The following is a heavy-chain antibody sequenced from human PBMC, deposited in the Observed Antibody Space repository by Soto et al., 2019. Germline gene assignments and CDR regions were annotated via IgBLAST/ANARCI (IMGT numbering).Heavy chain of an antibody. J-gene: IGHJ4*02. D-gene: IGHD5-18*01. V-gene: IGHV3-23*01. CDR1: AFTFSSYA. CDR3: AKEGRIHLYSPPFDY. Sequence: EVQLLESGGGLVQQGGSLRLSCAASAFTFSSYAMSWVRQTPRKGLEWVSSISGSGDSTFYADSVKGRFTISRDNSKSTLYFEMSSLRAEDTGIYFSAKEGRIHLYSPPFDYWGQGALVSVTS. CDR2: ISGSGDST.